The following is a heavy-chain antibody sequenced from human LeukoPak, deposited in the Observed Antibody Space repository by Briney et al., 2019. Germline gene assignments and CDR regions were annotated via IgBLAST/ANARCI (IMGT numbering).Heavy chain of an antibody. CDR1: GYIFPDYY. D-gene: IGHD2-2*01. CDR3: ARDGGYCSSGTICYSRAEYYYYGMDV. J-gene: IGHJ6*02. Sequence: GASVKVSCKSSGYIFPDYYIYWVRQAPGQGLEWMGRINPNSGGTNYAQKFQGRVTMTRDTSISTVYMELSRLRSDDTAVYYCARDGGYCSSGTICYSRAEYYYYGMDVWGQGTTVTVSS. CDR2: INPNSGGT. V-gene: IGHV1-2*06.